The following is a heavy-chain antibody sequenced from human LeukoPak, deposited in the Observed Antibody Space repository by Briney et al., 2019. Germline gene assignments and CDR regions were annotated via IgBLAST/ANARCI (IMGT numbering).Heavy chain of an antibody. V-gene: IGHV1-69*13. CDR2: IIPVFGTA. J-gene: IGHJ5*02. CDR3: ARSGEYCSSTSCYFFWFDP. D-gene: IGHD2-2*01. Sequence: SVKVSCKASGGTFSSYAISWVRQAPGQGLEWMGGIIPVFGTANYAQKFQGRVTITADESTSTAYMELSSLRSEDTAVYYCARSGEYCSSTSCYFFWFDPWGQGTLVTVSS. CDR1: GGTFSSYA.